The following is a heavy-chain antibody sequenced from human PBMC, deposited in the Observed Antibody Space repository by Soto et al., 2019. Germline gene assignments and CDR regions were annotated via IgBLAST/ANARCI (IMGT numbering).Heavy chain of an antibody. J-gene: IGHJ4*02. CDR2: INHSGST. CDR1: GGPFSGYY. V-gene: IGHV4-34*01. D-gene: IGHD3-10*01. Sequence: PSETLSLTCAVYGGPFSGYYWSWIRQPPGKGLEWIGEINHSGSTNYNPSLKSRVTISVDTSKNQFSLKLSSVTAADTAVYYCARVRSPVDAHTSWGQGTLVTVSS. CDR3: ARVRSPVDAHTS.